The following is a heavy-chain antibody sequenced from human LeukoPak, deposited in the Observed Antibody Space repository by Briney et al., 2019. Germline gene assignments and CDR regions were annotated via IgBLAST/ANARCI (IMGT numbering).Heavy chain of an antibody. V-gene: IGHV3-23*01. CDR3: AKDVRVGEYYGSGSYFDY. J-gene: IGHJ4*02. Sequence: GGSLGLSCAASGFTFSSYAMSWVRQPPGKGLEWVSIISASGGSTYYADSVKGRFTISRDKSRNYLQMNSLRGDDTAIYYCAKDVRVGEYYGSGSYFDYRGQGTLVTVSS. CDR1: GFTFSSYA. D-gene: IGHD3-10*01. CDR2: ISASGGST.